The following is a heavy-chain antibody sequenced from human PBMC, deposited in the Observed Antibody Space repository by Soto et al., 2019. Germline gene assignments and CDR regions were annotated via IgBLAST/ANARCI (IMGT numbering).Heavy chain of an antibody. V-gene: IGHV3-30*18. CDR3: AKDRYGSGSYGAFDI. Sequence: GGSLRLSCSASGFTFSSYGMHWVRQAPGKGLEWVAVISYDGSNKYYADSVKGRFTISRDNSKNTLYLQMNSLRAEDTAVYYCAKDRYGSGSYGAFDIWGQGKMVTGSS. J-gene: IGHJ3*02. D-gene: IGHD3-10*01. CDR2: ISYDGSNK. CDR1: GFTFSSYG.